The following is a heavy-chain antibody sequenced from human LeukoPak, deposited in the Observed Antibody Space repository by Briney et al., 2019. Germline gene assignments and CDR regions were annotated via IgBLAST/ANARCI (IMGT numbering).Heavy chain of an antibody. V-gene: IGHV4-39*01. CDR2: IYYSGST. CDR1: GGSISSSSYY. Sequence: PSETLSLTCTVSGGSISSSSYYWGWIRQPRGKGLEWIGSIYYSGSTYCNPSLKSRVTISVDTSMNQFSLKLSSVTAADTAVYYCARRSASSWVGFDYWGQGTLVTVSS. CDR3: ARRSASSWVGFDY. J-gene: IGHJ4*02. D-gene: IGHD6-13*01.